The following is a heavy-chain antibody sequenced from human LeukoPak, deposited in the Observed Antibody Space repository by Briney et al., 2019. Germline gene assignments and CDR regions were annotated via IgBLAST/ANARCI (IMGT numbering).Heavy chain of an antibody. CDR3: TRTDFWSGYGYYYYYMDV. CDR1: GFIFSAYG. CDR2: IRHDESRI. V-gene: IGHV3-30*02. J-gene: IGHJ6*03. Sequence: PGGSLRLSCAASGFIFSAYGMHWVRQGPGEGLEWVAYIRHDESRIFYADFVKGRFTISRDDSKNTAYLQMNSLKTEDTAVYYCTRTDFWSGYGYYYYYMDVWGKGTTVTVSS. D-gene: IGHD3-3*01.